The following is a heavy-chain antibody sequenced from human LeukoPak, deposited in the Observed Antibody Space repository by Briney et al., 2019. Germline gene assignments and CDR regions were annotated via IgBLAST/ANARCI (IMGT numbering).Heavy chain of an antibody. Sequence: ASVKVSCKASGYTFTSYAMHWVRQAPGQRLEWMGWINAGNGNTKYSQKFQGRVTITRDTSASTANMELSSLRSEDTAVYYCARESGSYYALYGMDVWGQGTTVTVSS. CDR3: ARESGSYYALYGMDV. CDR1: GYTFTSYA. J-gene: IGHJ6*02. D-gene: IGHD1-26*01. CDR2: INAGNGNT. V-gene: IGHV1-3*01.